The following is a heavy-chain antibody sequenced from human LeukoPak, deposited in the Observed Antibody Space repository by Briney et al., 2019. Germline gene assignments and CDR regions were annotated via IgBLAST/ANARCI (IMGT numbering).Heavy chain of an antibody. CDR2: IEYSGGSA. CDR1: GFTLSSYE. V-gene: IGHV3-23*01. Sequence: GGSLRLSCIVSGFTLSSYEMSWIRQAPGKGLEWVASIEYSGGSAYYADSVKGRFSISREDSKNTLYLQLNSLRAEDTAVYYCARDGRAGAARRSDYWGQGTLVTVSS. D-gene: IGHD6-6*01. J-gene: IGHJ4*02. CDR3: ARDGRAGAARRSDY.